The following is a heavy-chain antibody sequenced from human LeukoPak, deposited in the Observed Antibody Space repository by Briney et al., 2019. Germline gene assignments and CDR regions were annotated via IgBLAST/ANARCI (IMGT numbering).Heavy chain of an antibody. CDR1: GFTVSSNY. V-gene: IGHV3-66*01. CDR2: IYSGGST. J-gene: IGHJ4*02. D-gene: IGHD3-10*01. Sequence: GGSLRLSCAASGFTVSSNYMSWVRQAPGKGLEWVSVIYSGGSTYYADSVKGRFTISRDNSKNTLYLQMNSLRAEDTAVYYCARGTRRFGYYFDYWGQGTLVTVSS. CDR3: ARGTRRFGYYFDY.